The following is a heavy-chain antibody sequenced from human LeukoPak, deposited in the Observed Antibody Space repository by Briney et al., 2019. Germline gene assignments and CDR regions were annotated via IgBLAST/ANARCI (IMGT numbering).Heavy chain of an antibody. Sequence: ASVNVSCKASGYTFTGYYMHWVRQAPGQGLEWMGWINPNSGGTNYAQKFQGRVTMTRDTSISAAYMELSRQRSDDTAVYYCARDGGGGWKEWLVPKLYYFDYWGQGTLVTVSS. D-gene: IGHD6-19*01. CDR2: INPNSGGT. CDR1: GYTFTGYY. CDR3: ARDGGGGWKEWLVPKLYYFDY. J-gene: IGHJ4*02. V-gene: IGHV1-2*02.